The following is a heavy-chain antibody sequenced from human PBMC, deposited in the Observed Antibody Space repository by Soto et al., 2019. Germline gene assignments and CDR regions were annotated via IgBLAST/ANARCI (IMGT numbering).Heavy chain of an antibody. CDR1: GFSLSNARMG. V-gene: IGHV2-26*01. J-gene: IGHJ6*02. CDR2: IFSNDEK. CDR3: ARIRGYYGMDV. Sequence: QVTLKESGPVLVKPTETLTLTCTVSGFSLSNARMGVSWIRQPSGKALEWLAHIFSNDEKSYSTSLKSRLTVSKDTSTSQVVLTMTNMDPVDTATYYCARIRGYYGMDVWGQGTTVTVSS. D-gene: IGHD3-10*01.